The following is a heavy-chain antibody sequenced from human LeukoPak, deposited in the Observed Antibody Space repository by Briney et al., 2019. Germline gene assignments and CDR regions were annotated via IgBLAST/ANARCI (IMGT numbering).Heavy chain of an antibody. CDR2: IYPSDSDT. CDR1: GYSFTSYW. CDR3: ARQADMVYEY. D-gene: IGHD5-18*01. Sequence: GESLKISCKGSGYSFTSYWIALVRQMPGKGLEWMGIIYPSDSDTRYSPSFQGQVTISADKSINTAYLQWSSLKASDTAMYYCARQADMVYEYWGQGSLVTVSS. J-gene: IGHJ4*02. V-gene: IGHV5-51*01.